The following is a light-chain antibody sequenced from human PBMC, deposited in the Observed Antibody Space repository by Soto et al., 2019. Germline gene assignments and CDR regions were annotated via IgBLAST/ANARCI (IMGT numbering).Light chain of an antibody. CDR2: AAA. V-gene: IGKV1-8*01. CDR1: QGISSF. J-gene: IGKJ2*01. CDR3: QQYLIYPYT. Sequence: AIRMTQSPSSISASTGDRVTITCRASQGISSFLAWYQQKPGKAPKLLIYAAATLQRVAPSRFSASGSGTDFTRTISLLQSEDFATYFCQQYLIYPYTFGHRTKLEI.